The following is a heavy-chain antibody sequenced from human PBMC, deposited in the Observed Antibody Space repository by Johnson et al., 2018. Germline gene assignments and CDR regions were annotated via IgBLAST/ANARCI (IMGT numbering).Heavy chain of an antibody. J-gene: IGHJ3*02. CDR3: ARGFCSGGSCYAPGGAFDI. CDR1: GFTFSSYD. CDR2: IGTAGDT. D-gene: IGHD2-15*01. V-gene: IGHV3-13*01. Sequence: VQLVQSGGGLVQXGGSLRLSCAASGFTFSSYDMHWVRQATGKGLEWVSAIGTAGDTYYPGSVKGRFTISRENAKNSLYLQMNSLRAEDKAVYYCARGFCSGGSCYAPGGAFDIWGQGTMVTVSS.